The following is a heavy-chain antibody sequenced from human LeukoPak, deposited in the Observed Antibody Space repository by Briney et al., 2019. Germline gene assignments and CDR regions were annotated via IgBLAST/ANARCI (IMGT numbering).Heavy chain of an antibody. V-gene: IGHV3-30*02. CDR2: IRYDGSNK. CDR1: GFTLSTYG. CDR3: AKLDRFGGWLQPNDLGYFDY. Sequence: GGSLRLSCAASGFTLSTYGVHWVRQAPGKGLEWVAFIRYDGSNKYYADSVKGRFTISRDNSKNTLYLQMNSLRAEDTAVYYCAKLDRFGGWLQPNDLGYFDYWGQGTLVTVSS. J-gene: IGHJ4*02. D-gene: IGHD5-24*01.